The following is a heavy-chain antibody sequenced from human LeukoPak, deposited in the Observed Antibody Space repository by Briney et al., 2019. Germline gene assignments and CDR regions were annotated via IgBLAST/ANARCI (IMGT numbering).Heavy chain of an antibody. D-gene: IGHD6-19*01. CDR1: GFTFSTYG. J-gene: IGHJ4*02. V-gene: IGHV3-33*01. CDR3: ARDHEESSGWYSDY. CDR2: ILFDGNNK. Sequence: PGGSLRLSCAASGFTFSTYGMHWVRQAPGKGPEWVAVILFDGNNKYYADSVKGRFTISRDNSKNTLHLQMNSLRAEDTAVYYCARDHEESSGWYSDYWGQGTLVTVSS.